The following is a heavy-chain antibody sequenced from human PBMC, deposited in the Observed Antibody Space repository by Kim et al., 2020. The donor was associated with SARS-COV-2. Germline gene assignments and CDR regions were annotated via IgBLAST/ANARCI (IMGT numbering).Heavy chain of an antibody. CDR3: ASTPQHCTTTSCYTIDC. J-gene: IGHJ4*02. CDR2: IYRGGST. CDR1: GITVSSNY. V-gene: IGHV3-53*01. Sequence: LSLTCAASGITVSSNYMSWVRQTPGKGLEWVSVIYRGGSTYYADSVKGRFTISRDNSKNTLYLQMNSLRAEDTAVYYCASTPQHCTTTSCYTIDCWGQGTLVTVSS. D-gene: IGHD2-2*02.